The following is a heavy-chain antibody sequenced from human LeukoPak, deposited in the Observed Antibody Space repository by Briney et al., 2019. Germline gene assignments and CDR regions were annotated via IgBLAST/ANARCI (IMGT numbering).Heavy chain of an antibody. J-gene: IGHJ4*02. CDR3: ARGGSVGGSFDSSGYYPDY. V-gene: IGHV3-48*03. CDR1: GFTFSSYE. CDR2: IGSGGITI. D-gene: IGHD3-22*01. Sequence: GGSLRLSCAASGFTFSSYEMNWVRQAPGKGLEWVSYIGSGGITIQYADSAKGRFTISRDNAKNSLYLQMNSLRAEDTAVYYCARGGSVGGSFDSSGYYPDYWGQGTLVTVSS.